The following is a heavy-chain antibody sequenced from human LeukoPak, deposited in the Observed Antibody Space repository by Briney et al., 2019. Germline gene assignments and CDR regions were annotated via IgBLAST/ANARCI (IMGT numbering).Heavy chain of an antibody. J-gene: IGHJ3*02. CDR2: IGSSGSST. CDR3: ARDYSVAGSYDAFDI. D-gene: IGHD6-19*01. Sequence: GGSLRLSCAASGFTFNTYAMAWVRQAPGKGLEWVSAIGSSGSSTYYADSVKGRFTISRDNAKNSLYLQMNSLRAEDTAVYYCARDYSVAGSYDAFDIWGQGTMVTVSS. CDR1: GFTFNTYA. V-gene: IGHV3-23*01.